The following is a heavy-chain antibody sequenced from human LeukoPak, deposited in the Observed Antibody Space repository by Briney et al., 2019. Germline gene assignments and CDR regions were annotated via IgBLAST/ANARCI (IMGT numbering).Heavy chain of an antibody. CDR1: GGSISNKY. Sequence: SETLSLTCTVSGGSISNKYWSWIRQPPGKGLEWIGYIYYSGSTNYNPSLKSRVTILVDTSKNQFSLKLSSVTAADTAVYYCARDTYYYDSSGYPRWFDPWGQGTLVTVSS. J-gene: IGHJ5*02. CDR3: ARDTYYYDSSGYPRWFDP. D-gene: IGHD3-22*01. V-gene: IGHV4-59*12. CDR2: IYYSGST.